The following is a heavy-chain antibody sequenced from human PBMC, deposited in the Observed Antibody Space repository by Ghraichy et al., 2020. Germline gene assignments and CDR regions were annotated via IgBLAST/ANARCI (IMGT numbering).Heavy chain of an antibody. D-gene: IGHD5-18*01. CDR2: ISNSGRYI. Sequence: GESLNISCAASGFTFSSYSMNWVRQAPGKGLEWVSSISNSGRYIYYADSVKGRFTISRDNAKNSLYQQMNRLRAEDTALYYCARDEGGNTAMITGLFDFWGQGTLVTVSS. CDR1: GFTFSSYS. CDR3: ARDEGGNTAMITGLFDF. J-gene: IGHJ4*02. V-gene: IGHV3-21*01.